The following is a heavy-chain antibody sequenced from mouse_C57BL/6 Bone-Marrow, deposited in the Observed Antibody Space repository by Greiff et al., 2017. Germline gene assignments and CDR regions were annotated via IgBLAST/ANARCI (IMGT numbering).Heavy chain of an antibody. Sequence: EVMLVESGGGLVQPKGSLKLSCAASGFSFNTYAMNWVRQAPGKGLEWVARIRSKSNNYATYYADSVKDRFTISRDDSESMLYLQMNNLKTEDTAMYYCVRDSNYWFAYWGQGTLVTVSA. D-gene: IGHD2-5*01. CDR3: VRDSNYWFAY. J-gene: IGHJ3*01. CDR1: GFSFNTYA. V-gene: IGHV10-1*01. CDR2: IRSKSNNYAT.